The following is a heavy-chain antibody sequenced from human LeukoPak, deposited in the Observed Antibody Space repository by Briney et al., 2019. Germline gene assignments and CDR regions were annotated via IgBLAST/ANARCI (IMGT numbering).Heavy chain of an antibody. CDR3: VRDYNWCFDY. CDR1: GFTFSSFS. D-gene: IGHD1-1*01. V-gene: IGHV3-48*01. CDR2: IKSDSSTI. J-gene: IGHJ4*02. Sequence: GGSLRLSCATSGFTFSSFSMNWVRQAPGKGLEWISYIKSDSSTIYYADSVKGRFTISRDKAKNSLYLQMNSLRAEDTAVYYCVRDYNWCFDYWGQGTLVTVSS.